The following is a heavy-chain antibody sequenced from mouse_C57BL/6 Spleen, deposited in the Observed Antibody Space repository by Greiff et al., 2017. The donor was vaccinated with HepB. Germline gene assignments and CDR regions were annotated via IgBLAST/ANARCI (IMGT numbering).Heavy chain of an antibody. CDR2: IDPEDGET. J-gene: IGHJ4*01. V-gene: IGHV14-2*01. Sequence: VQLQQSGAELVKPGASVKLSCTASGFNIKDYYMHWVKQRTEQGLEWIGRIDPEDGETKYAPKFPGKATITADTSSNTVYLQLSSLTSEDTAVYYGARNDYGVYYAMDYWGQGTSVTVSS. CDR1: GFNIKDYY. CDR3: ARNDYGVYYAMDY. D-gene: IGHD2-4*01.